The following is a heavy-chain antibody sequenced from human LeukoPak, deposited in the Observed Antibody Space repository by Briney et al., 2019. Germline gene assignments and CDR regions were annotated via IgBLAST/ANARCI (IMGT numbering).Heavy chain of an antibody. Sequence: GGSLRLSCAASGFTFSNTWMNWVRQVPGKGLEWVGRIRTKTDGETTDYAAPVKGRFTISRDDSKNTLYLQMNSLKTGDTAVYYCTTDPGTYAILTGFFKGGYFDYWGQGTLVTVSS. D-gene: IGHD3-9*01. CDR2: IRTKTDGETT. CDR3: TTDPGTYAILTGFFKGGYFDY. CDR1: GFTFSNTW. V-gene: IGHV3-15*07. J-gene: IGHJ4*02.